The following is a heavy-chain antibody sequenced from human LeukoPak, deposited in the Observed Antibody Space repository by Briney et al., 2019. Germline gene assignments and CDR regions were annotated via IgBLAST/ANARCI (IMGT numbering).Heavy chain of an antibody. V-gene: IGHV1-2*02. CDR3: ARERRNCYGTFDY. CDR2: INPNSGGT. Sequence: ASVKVSCKASVYTFTGYYMHWVRQAPGQGLGWMGWINPNSGGTNYAQKFQGRVTMTRDTSISTAYMELSRLRSDDTAVYYCARERRNCYGTFDYWGQGTLVTVSS. D-gene: IGHD2-2*01. CDR1: VYTFTGYY. J-gene: IGHJ4*02.